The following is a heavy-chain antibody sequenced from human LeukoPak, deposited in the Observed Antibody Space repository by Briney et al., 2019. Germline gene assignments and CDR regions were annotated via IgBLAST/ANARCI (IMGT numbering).Heavy chain of an antibody. J-gene: IGHJ4*02. CDR2: ISYDGSNK. CDR1: GFTFSSYA. Sequence: PGGSLRLSCAASGFTFSSYAMLWVRQAPGKGLEWVAVISYDGSNKYYADSVKGRFTISRDNSKNTLYLQMNSLRAEDTAVYYCARDAVNYYDSSGYYYPGDYWGQGTLVTVSS. D-gene: IGHD3-22*01. V-gene: IGHV3-30*01. CDR3: ARDAVNYYDSSGYYYPGDY.